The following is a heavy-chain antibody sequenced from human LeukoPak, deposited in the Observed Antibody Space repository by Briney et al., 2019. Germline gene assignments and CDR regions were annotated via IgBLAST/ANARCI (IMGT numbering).Heavy chain of an antibody. CDR3: ARDNHRSSWSWFDP. J-gene: IGHJ5*02. Sequence: GESLKISCKGSGYSFTSYGISWVRQAPGQGLEWMGWISAYNGNTKYAQEFQGRVTMTTDTSTSTAYMELRSLSSDDTAVYHCARDNHRSSWSWFDPWGQGTLVTVSS. CDR1: GYSFTSYG. V-gene: IGHV1-18*04. D-gene: IGHD6-13*01. CDR2: ISAYNGNT.